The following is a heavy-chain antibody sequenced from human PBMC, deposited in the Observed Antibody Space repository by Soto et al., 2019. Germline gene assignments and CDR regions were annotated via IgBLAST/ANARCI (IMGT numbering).Heavy chain of an antibody. CDR2: IHYSGRT. CDR1: NGSISGFY. D-gene: IGHD1-26*01. J-gene: IGHJ4*02. Sequence: SETLSLTCSVSNGSISGFYWTWIRQPPGKILEWIGYIHYSGRTDYNPPLTSRATMSVDTSKNQFSLNLKSITAADTAVYYCVRVGVGIGNHFDSWGRGTLVTSPQ. V-gene: IGHV4-59*12. CDR3: VRVGVGIGNHFDS.